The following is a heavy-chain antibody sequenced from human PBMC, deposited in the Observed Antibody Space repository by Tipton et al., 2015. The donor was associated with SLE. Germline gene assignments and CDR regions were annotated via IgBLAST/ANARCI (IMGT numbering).Heavy chain of an antibody. CDR3: ASRLDGGWYFDY. Sequence: TLSLTCTVSGDSISSGTYYWSWIRQPAGRQLEWIGRIDTSGSTNYSPSLKSRVTISVDTSKNQFSLKLSSVTAADTAVYYCASRLDGGWYFDYWGQGTLVTVSS. CDR2: IDTSGST. CDR1: GDSISSGTYY. J-gene: IGHJ4*02. D-gene: IGHD3-16*01. V-gene: IGHV4-61*02.